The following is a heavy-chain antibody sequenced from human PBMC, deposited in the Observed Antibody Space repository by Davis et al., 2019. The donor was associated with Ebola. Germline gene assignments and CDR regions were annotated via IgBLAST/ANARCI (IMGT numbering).Heavy chain of an antibody. CDR1: GYIFSNYD. J-gene: IGHJ6*02. CDR2: ISAYNGNT. CDR3: ARAAAMFYYYGMDV. D-gene: IGHD2-2*01. Sequence: ASVKVSCKASGYIFSNYDINWVRQAPGQGLEWMGWISAYNGNTNYAQKFQGRVTMTRNTSISTAYMELSSLRSEDTAVYYCARAAAMFYYYGMDVWGQGTTVTVSS. V-gene: IGHV1-8*01.